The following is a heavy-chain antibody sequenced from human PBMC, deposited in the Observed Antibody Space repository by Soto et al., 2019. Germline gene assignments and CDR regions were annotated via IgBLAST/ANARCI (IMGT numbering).Heavy chain of an antibody. CDR1: GFTFSSYS. D-gene: IGHD1-26*01. CDR2: ISSSSSTI. CDR3: AREGGSLNWFDP. Sequence: EVQLVESGGGLVQPGGALRLSCAASGFTFSSYSMNWVRQAPGKWLEWVSYISSSSSTIYYADSVKGRFTISRDNAKTSLYLQMNSLRDEDTAVYYCAREGGSLNWFDPWGQGTLVTVSS. J-gene: IGHJ5*02. V-gene: IGHV3-48*02.